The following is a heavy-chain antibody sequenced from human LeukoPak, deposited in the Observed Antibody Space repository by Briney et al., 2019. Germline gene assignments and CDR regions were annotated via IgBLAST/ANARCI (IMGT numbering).Heavy chain of an antibody. Sequence: VASVTVSFKASGGSFNSYAINWVRQAPGQGLEWMGGIIHIFGTANYAQKFQGRVTITTDESTSTVYMEVSRLRSEDTAVYYCARQLTKGYSYTFDAFDIWGQGTMVTVSS. V-gene: IGHV1-69*05. CDR3: ARQLTKGYSYTFDAFDI. CDR1: GGSFNSYA. D-gene: IGHD5-18*01. CDR2: IIHIFGTA. J-gene: IGHJ3*02.